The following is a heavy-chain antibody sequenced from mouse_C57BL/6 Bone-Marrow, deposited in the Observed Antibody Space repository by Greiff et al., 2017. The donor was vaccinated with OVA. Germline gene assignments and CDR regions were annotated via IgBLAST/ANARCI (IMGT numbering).Heavy chain of an antibody. CDR1: GYTFPCYW. CDR2: INPSSGYP. Sequence: VQLQQSGAELAKPGASVKLSCKASGYTFPCYWLHWVQQRPGQGLEWIGYINPSSGYPKYNQKVKNKDTATTDKSTSTAHRQLSSLTYEDYAVYYGAVAVITTPYYYAMDDWGQGTSVTVSS. D-gene: IGHD1-1*01. V-gene: IGHV1-7*01. CDR3: AVAVITTPYYYAMDD. J-gene: IGHJ4*01.